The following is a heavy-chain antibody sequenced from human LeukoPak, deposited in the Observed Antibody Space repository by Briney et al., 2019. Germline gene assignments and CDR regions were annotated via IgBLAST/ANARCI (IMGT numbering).Heavy chain of an antibody. V-gene: IGHV4-59*08. CDR2: IHSSGST. CDR1: GGSISSYY. D-gene: IGHD6-19*01. Sequence: SETLSLTCTVSGGSISSYYWSWIRQSPGKGLEWIGYIHSSGSTNYNPSLKSRVTISVDTSKKQFSLKLSSATAADTAVYYCARHAAVAGTVHPNAFDIWGQGTIVIVSS. CDR3: ARHAAVAGTVHPNAFDI. J-gene: IGHJ3*02.